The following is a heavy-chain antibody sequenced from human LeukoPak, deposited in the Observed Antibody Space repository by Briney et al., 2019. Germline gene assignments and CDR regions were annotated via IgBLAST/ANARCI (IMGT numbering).Heavy chain of an antibody. Sequence: SETLSLTCTVSGVSINGYYSTWVRQPPGKGLEWIGYISDSGSTNYNPSLKSRVPMSVDSSNTEFSLRLNSVTAADTAVYYCARVFRGAVTSNWFDPWGQGTLVTVSS. CDR1: GVSINGYY. D-gene: IGHD4-17*01. J-gene: IGHJ5*02. CDR3: ARVFRGAVTSNWFDP. CDR2: ISDSGST. V-gene: IGHV4-59*01.